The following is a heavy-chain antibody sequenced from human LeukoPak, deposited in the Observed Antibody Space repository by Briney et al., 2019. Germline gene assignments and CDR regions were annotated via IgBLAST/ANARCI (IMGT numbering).Heavy chain of an antibody. CDR1: GGSFSGYY. J-gene: IGHJ5*02. V-gene: IGHV4-34*01. Sequence: SETLSLTCAVYGGSFSGYYWSWIRQPPGKGLEWIGEINHSGSTNYNPSLKSRVTISVDTSKNQFSPKLSSVTAADTAVYYCARGGNVVVPAAIRVNDNWFYPCGEGNLVTASS. D-gene: IGHD2-2*02. CDR2: INHSGST. CDR3: ARGGNVVVPAAIRVNDNWFYP.